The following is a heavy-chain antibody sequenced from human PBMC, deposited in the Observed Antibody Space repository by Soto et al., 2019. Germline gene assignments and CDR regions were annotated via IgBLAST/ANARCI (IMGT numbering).Heavy chain of an antibody. CDR2: ISYDGSNK. Sequence: QVQLVESGGGVVQPGRSLRVSCAASGFTFSSYGMHWVRQAPGKGLEWVALISYDGSNKYYPDSVKGRFTISRDNSKNTLYLQMNNVRAEDTAVYYCAKDRNVDTVMVGWSFDLWGRGTLVTVSS. J-gene: IGHJ2*01. CDR3: AKDRNVDTVMVGWSFDL. D-gene: IGHD5-18*01. CDR1: GFTFSSYG. V-gene: IGHV3-30*18.